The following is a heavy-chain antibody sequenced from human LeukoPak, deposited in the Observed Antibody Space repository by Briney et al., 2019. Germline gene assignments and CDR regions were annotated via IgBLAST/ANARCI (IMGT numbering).Heavy chain of an antibody. D-gene: IGHD3-3*01. CDR3: ARDRFLEWQNFDY. V-gene: IGHV1-2*02. CDR2: INPNSGGT. CDR1: GYTFTGYY. J-gene: IGHJ4*03. Sequence: ASVKVSCKASGYTFTGYYMHWVRQAPGQGLEWMGWINPNSGGTNYAQKFQGRVTMTGDTFISTAYMELSRLRSDDTAVYYCARDRFLEWQNFDYWGQGTTVTVSS.